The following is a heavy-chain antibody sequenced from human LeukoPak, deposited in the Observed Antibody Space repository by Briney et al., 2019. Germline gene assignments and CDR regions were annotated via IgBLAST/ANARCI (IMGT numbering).Heavy chain of an antibody. CDR3: ARDRGTWNDDGFDY. D-gene: IGHD1-1*01. CDR1: GYSISSGYY. CDR2: IGIYHSGST. V-gene: IGHV4-38-2*02. Sequence: PSETLSLTCTVSGYSISSGYYWGWIRQPPGKGLEWIGTIGIYHSGSTYYNPSLKSRVTISVDTSKNQFSLKLSSVTAADTAVYYCARDRGTWNDDGFDYWGQGTLVTVSS. J-gene: IGHJ4*02.